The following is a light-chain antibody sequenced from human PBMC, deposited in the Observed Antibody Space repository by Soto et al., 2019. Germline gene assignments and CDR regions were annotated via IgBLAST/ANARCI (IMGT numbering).Light chain of an antibody. CDR3: LQANTFPIT. CDR1: QDISGW. CDR2: AAS. J-gene: IGKJ5*01. Sequence: SLMTQSPSSVSASVGDRVTITCRASQDISGWLAWYQQKPGKAPKLLIYAASSLQSGVPSRFSGSGSGTYFTLTISSLQPEDFATYYCLQANTFPITFGQGTRLEIK. V-gene: IGKV1-12*01.